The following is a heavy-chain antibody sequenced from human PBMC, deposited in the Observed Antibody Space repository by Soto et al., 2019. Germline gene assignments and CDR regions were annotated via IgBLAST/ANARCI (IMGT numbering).Heavy chain of an antibody. Sequence: ASVKVSCKASGYTFTSYGISWVRQAPGQGLEWMGWISAYNGNTNYAQKLQGRVTISADKSISTAYLQWSSLKASDTAMYYCARMPSGFGELSYGMDVWGQGTTVTVSS. CDR3: ARMPSGFGELSYGMDV. J-gene: IGHJ6*02. CDR1: GYTFTSYG. V-gene: IGHV1-18*01. CDR2: ISAYNGNT. D-gene: IGHD3-10*01.